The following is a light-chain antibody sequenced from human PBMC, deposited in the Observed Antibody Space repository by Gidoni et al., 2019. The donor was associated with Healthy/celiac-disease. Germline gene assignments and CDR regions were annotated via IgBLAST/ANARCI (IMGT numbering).Light chain of an antibody. Sequence: EIVLTHSPATLSLSPGERATLSCSASQRVSSYFAWSQQKSGQAPRLLIYDASNGVTGIPARFSGRGSGTDYTPTISSLEPEDFAVYYCQQRSNLPTLTFGGGTKVEIK. V-gene: IGKV3-11*01. CDR2: DAS. CDR1: QRVSSY. J-gene: IGKJ4*01. CDR3: QQRSNLPTLT.